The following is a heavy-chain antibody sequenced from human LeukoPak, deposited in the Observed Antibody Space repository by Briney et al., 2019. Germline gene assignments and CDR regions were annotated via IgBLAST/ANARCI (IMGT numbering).Heavy chain of an antibody. J-gene: IGHJ6*03. CDR1: GYTFTGYY. CDR2: INPNSGGT. Sequence: ASVKVSCKASGYTFTGYYMHWVRQAPGQGLEWVGWINPNSGGTNYAQKFQGRVTMTRNTSISTAYMELSSLRSEDTAVYYCARGLVWPYYYYYYMDVWGKGTTVTISS. CDR3: ARGLVWPYYYYYYMDV. V-gene: IGHV1-2*02. D-gene: IGHD2-21*01.